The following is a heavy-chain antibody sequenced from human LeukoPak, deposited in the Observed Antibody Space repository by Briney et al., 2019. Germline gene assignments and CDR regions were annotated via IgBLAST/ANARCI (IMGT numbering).Heavy chain of an antibody. CDR1: GFTFRDSA. V-gene: IGHV3-23*01. D-gene: IGHD3-16*02. CDR3: ARDMELST. J-gene: IGHJ3*01. Sequence: GGTLRLSCSASGFTFRDSAMTWVRQAPGKGLEWVSLISFSGANSYYPDSVKGRFSVSRDNSKDTLYLQLSGLRADDTAIYYCARDMELSTWGPGTMVAVSS. CDR2: ISFSGANS.